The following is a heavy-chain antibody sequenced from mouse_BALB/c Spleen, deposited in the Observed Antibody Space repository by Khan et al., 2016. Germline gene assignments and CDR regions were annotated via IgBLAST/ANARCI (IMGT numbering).Heavy chain of an antibody. J-gene: IGHJ2*01. Sequence: QVQLQQPGAELVRPGASVKLSCKALGYTFTDYEMHWVKQTPVHGLEWIGAIHPGGGGSAYNQKFKVRATLTADKSSSTAYMELSSLTSEDSAVYYCAKGLRRGHYFASWGQGTTLTVSS. CDR3: AKGLRRGHYFAS. CDR1: GYTFTDYE. CDR2: IHPGGGGS. V-gene: IGHV1-15*01. D-gene: IGHD2-4*01.